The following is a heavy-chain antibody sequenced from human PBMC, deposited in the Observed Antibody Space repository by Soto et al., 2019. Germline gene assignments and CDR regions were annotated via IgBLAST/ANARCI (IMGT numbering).Heavy chain of an antibody. D-gene: IGHD1-20*01. J-gene: IGHJ4*02. CDR2: ISYDGSNK. Sequence: PGGSLRLSCAASGFTFSSYGMHLVRQAPGKGLEWVAVISYDGSNKYYADSVKGRFTISRDNSKNTLYLQMNSLRAEDTAVYYRAKVFTDNLFDYWGQGTLVTVSS. CDR3: AKVFTDNLFDY. CDR1: GFTFSSYG. V-gene: IGHV3-30*18.